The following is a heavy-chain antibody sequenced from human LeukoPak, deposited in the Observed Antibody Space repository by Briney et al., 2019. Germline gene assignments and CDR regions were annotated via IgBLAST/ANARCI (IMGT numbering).Heavy chain of an antibody. J-gene: IGHJ4*02. V-gene: IGHV1-69*05. D-gene: IGHD6-13*01. CDR1: GGTFSSYA. CDR3: ARDQLAGFDY. Sequence: SVKVSCKASGGTFSSYAISWVRQAPGQGLEWMGRIIPIFGTANYAQKFQGRVTVTTDESTSTAYMELSSLRSEDTAVYYCARDQLAGFDYWGQGTLVTVSS. CDR2: IIPIFGTA.